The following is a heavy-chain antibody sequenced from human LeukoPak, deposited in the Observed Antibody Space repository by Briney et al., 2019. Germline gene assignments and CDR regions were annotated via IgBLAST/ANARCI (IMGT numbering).Heavy chain of an antibody. CDR3: AKDRTSVHLWLSDLDY. V-gene: IGHV3-30*18. Sequence: GRSLRLSCAASGFTFSSYVMHWVRQAPGKGLERVAIISYDGSNKYYADSVKGRFTISRDNSENTLFLQMNSLRAEDTAVYYCAKDRTSVHLWLSDLDYWGQGTLVTVSS. D-gene: IGHD5-18*01. CDR1: GFTFSSYV. CDR2: ISYDGSNK. J-gene: IGHJ4*02.